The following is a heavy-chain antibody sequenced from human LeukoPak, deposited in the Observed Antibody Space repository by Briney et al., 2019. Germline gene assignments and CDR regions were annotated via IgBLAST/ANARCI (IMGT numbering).Heavy chain of an antibody. D-gene: IGHD1-20*01. V-gene: IGHV1-18*01. J-gene: IGHJ4*02. CDR3: ARRGNWNDFDY. Sequence: ASVKVSCKASAYTFTSYGFTCVRQAPGQGLEWMGWINSYNGNTQYAPKFKGRVTTTIDTSTSTAYMELRSQGSDDTAVYYCARRGNWNDFDYWGQGTLVIVSS. CDR2: INSYNGNT. CDR1: AYTFTSYG.